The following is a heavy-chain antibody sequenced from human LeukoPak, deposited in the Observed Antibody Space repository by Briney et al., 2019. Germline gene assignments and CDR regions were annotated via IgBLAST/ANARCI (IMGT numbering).Heavy chain of an antibody. Sequence: PGGSLRLSCEASGFNVSGNYMSWVRQAPGKGLEWVSVIYSGGRTYYADSVKGRLIISRDSSKNTVFLQMNSLRAEDTAVYFCARDFGSYLGDYWGQGTLVTVSS. V-gene: IGHV3-66*01. D-gene: IGHD1-26*01. CDR3: ARDFGSYLGDY. CDR2: IYSGGRT. J-gene: IGHJ4*02. CDR1: GFNVSGNY.